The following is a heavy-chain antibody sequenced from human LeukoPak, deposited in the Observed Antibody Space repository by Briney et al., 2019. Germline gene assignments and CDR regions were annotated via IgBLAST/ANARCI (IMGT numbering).Heavy chain of an antibody. V-gene: IGHV3-23*01. J-gene: IGHJ4*02. CDR2: ISRGGAYT. CDR1: GFTFGTYD. CDR3: SKKGQADNDGKPD. D-gene: IGHD1-1*01. Sequence: GGSLRLSCAASGFTFGTYDMYWIRQASGKGLECVSSISRGGAYTYYADSVKGRFTISRDDSRNTLYLQMNSLRAEDTAVYYCSKKGQADNDGKPDWGQGTLVTVSS.